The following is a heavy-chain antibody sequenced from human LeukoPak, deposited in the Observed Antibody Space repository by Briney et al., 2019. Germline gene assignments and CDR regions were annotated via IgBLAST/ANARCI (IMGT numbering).Heavy chain of an antibody. CDR2: ISGSGGST. CDR3: AKGGSSSWDYFDY. CDR1: GFTFSSYG. D-gene: IGHD6-13*01. Sequence: GGSLRLSCAASGFTFSSYGMSWVRQAPGKGLEWVSAISGSGGSTYYADSVKGRFTISRDNSKNTLYLQMNSLRAEDTAVYHCAKGGSSSWDYFDYWGQGTLVTVSS. V-gene: IGHV3-23*01. J-gene: IGHJ4*02.